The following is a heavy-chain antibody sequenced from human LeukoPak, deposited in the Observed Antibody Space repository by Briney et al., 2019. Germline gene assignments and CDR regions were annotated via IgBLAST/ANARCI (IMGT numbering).Heavy chain of an antibody. D-gene: IGHD6-13*01. CDR3: ARRVAAVAFTSNWFDP. CDR2: IYYSGST. Sequence: SETLSLTCTVSGGSISSYYWSWIRQPPGKGLEWIGYIYYSGSTNYNRSLKSRVTISVDTSKNQFSLKLSSVTAADTAVYYCARRVAAVAFTSNWFDPWGQGTLVTVSS. CDR1: GGSISSYY. V-gene: IGHV4-59*08. J-gene: IGHJ5*02.